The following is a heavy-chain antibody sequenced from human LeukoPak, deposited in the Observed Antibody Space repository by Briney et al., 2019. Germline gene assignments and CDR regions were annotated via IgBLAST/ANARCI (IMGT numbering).Heavy chain of an antibody. CDR3: ARVGVGTVAGNYFDD. D-gene: IGHD6-19*01. J-gene: IGHJ4*02. Sequence: GRSLRLSCTASGFTVSSSYMTWVSQAPGKGLEWVSLIYGGGGTFYADSVKGRFTISRHNFENTLYLQLNNLRAEDTAVYYCARVGVGTVAGNYFDDWGQGTLVTVSS. CDR1: GFTVSSSY. V-gene: IGHV3-53*04. CDR2: IYGGGGT.